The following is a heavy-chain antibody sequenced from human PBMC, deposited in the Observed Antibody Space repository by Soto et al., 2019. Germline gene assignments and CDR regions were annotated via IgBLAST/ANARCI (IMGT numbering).Heavy chain of an antibody. CDR1: GGTFSSYT. Sequence: SVKVSCKASGGTFSSYTISWVRQAPGQGLEWMGGIIPIFSSTNYAQKFQARVTITADESTSTVCMELSSLRYEDTAVYYCVLGSRDGYNFYFFDQWGQGTLVTVSS. J-gene: IGHJ4*02. CDR2: IIPIFSST. CDR3: VLGSRDGYNFYFFDQ. D-gene: IGHD5-12*01. V-gene: IGHV1-69*13.